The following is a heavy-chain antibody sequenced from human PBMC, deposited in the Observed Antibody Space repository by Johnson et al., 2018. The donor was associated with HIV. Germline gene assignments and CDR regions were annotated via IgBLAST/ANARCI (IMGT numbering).Heavy chain of an antibody. V-gene: IGHV3-20*04. J-gene: IGHJ3*02. CDR1: GFMFDDYG. CDR3: ARDIIAVAGYDAFDI. CDR2: INWNGGST. D-gene: IGHD6-19*01. Sequence: VQLVESGGGLVQPGGSLRLSCTASGFMFDDYGMNWVRQAPGKGLEWVSGINWNGGSTGYADPMKGRFPISRDNAKNTMYLQMNSLRAEDTAVYYCARDIIAVAGYDAFDIWGQGTMVTVSS.